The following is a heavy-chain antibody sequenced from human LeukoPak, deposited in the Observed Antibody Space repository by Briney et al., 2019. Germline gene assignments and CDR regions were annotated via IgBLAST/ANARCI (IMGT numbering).Heavy chain of an antibody. D-gene: IGHD3-22*01. Sequence: ASVKVSCKASGYTFTGYYMHWVRQAPGQGLEWMGWINPNNGGTNYAQKFQGRVTMTRDTSISTAYMELSRLRSDDTAVYYCARDRYDSSGYYYNWGQGTLVTVSS. CDR2: INPNNGGT. CDR3: ARDRYDSSGYYYN. V-gene: IGHV1-2*02. J-gene: IGHJ4*02. CDR1: GYTFTGYY.